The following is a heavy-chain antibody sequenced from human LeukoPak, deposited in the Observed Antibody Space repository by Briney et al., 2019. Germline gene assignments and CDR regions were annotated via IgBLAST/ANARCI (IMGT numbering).Heavy chain of an antibody. D-gene: IGHD2-15*01. CDR3: ARGGRFGARRSVVVAATGIHGTSYSY. Sequence: SETLSLTCSVSADSINNYYWSWIRQPPGKGLEWIGEINHSGSTNYNPSLKSRVTISVDTSKNQFSLRLSSVTAADTAVYYCARGGRFGARRSVVVAATGIHGTSYSYWGQGTLVTVSS. V-gene: IGHV4-34*01. CDR2: INHSGST. CDR1: ADSINNYY. J-gene: IGHJ4*02.